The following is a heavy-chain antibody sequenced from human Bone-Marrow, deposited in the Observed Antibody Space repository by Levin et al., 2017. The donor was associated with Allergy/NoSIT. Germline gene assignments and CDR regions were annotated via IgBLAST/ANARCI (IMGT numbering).Heavy chain of an antibody. CDR3: ARAGGPDSTWYYYYMDV. D-gene: IGHD1-26*01. V-gene: IGHV1-69*13. J-gene: IGHJ6*03. Sequence: GASVKVSCKTSGDILRNSAISWVRQAPGQGLEWMGGFSPILDAANYAQKFQGRISITVDESTSTAFMELSSLRSDDTAVYFCARAGGPDSTWYYYYMDVWGKGTTVTVS. CDR1: GDILRNSA. CDR2: FSPILDAA.